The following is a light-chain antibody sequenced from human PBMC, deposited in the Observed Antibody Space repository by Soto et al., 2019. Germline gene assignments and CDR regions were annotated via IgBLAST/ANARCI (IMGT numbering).Light chain of an antibody. CDR3: AAWDDSLSGPRYV. V-gene: IGLV1-47*02. CDR1: SSNIGSNY. Sequence: QSVLTQPPSASGTPGQRVTMSCSGSSSNIGSNYVYWYQQLPGTAPKLLIYSNNQRPSGVPDRFSGSKSGTSASLAISGLRSEDEADYYCAAWDDSLSGPRYVFGTGTKVTVL. J-gene: IGLJ1*01. CDR2: SNN.